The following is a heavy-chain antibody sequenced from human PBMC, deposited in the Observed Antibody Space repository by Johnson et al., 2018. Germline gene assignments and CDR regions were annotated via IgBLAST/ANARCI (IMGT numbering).Heavy chain of an antibody. CDR1: GYTFTSYD. J-gene: IGHJ1*01. V-gene: IGHV1-8*01. D-gene: IGHD3-22*01. CDR3: AKALYYYDSSGYYYHWGYFQH. CDR2: MNPNSGNT. Sequence: QVQLVQSGAEVKKPGASVKVSCKASGYTFTSYDINWVRQATGQGLEWMGWMNPNSGNTGYAQKFQGRVTMTRNTSISTAYMELNSLRAEDTAVYYCAKALYYYDSSGYYYHWGYFQHWGQGTLVTVSS.